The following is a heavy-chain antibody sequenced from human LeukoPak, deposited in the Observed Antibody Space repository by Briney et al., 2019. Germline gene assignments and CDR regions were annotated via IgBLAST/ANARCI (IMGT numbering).Heavy chain of an antibody. CDR2: IYTSGST. CDR3: AREGWLQSFDY. J-gene: IGHJ4*02. CDR1: GGSISSGSYY. V-gene: IGHV4-61*02. D-gene: IGHD5-24*01. Sequence: SQTLSLTCTVSGGSISSGSYYWRWIRQPAGKGLEWIGRIYTSGSTNYNPSLKSRVTISVDTSKNQFSLKLSSVTAADTAVYYCAREGWLQSFDYWGQGTLVTVSS.